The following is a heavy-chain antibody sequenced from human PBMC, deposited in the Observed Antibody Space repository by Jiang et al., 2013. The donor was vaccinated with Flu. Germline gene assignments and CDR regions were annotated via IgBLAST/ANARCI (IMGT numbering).Heavy chain of an antibody. V-gene: IGHV3-30*18. CDR2: ISYDGSNK. Sequence: LRLSCAASGFTFSSYGMHWVRQAPGKGLEWVAVISYDGSNKYYADSVKGRFTISRDNSKNTLYLQMNSLRAEDTAVYYCAKDRNYYDSSGYYYLNYYYGMDVWGQGTTVTVSS. D-gene: IGHD3-22*01. CDR1: GFTFSSYG. CDR3: AKDRNYYDSSGYYYLNYYYGMDV. J-gene: IGHJ6*02.